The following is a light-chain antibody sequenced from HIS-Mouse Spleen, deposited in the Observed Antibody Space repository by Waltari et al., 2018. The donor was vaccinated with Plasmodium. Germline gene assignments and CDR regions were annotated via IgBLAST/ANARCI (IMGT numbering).Light chain of an antibody. J-gene: IGLJ2*01. CDR1: RSNLGKTY. Sequence: QSVLTQPPSVSAAPGQKVTIPCPGTRSNLGKTYCSWYHQLPGTAPKLLIYDNNKRPSGIPDRFSGSKSGTSATLGITGLQTGDEADYYCGTWDSSLSAGVVFGGGTKLTVL. CDR2: DNN. CDR3: GTWDSSLSAGVV. V-gene: IGLV1-51*01.